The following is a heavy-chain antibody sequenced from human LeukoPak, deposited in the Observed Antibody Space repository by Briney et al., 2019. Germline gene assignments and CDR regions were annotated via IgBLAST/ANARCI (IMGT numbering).Heavy chain of an antibody. CDR3: ARKVVGATSVSYYYYGMDV. V-gene: IGHV3-30*03. J-gene: IGHJ6*02. CDR1: GLTFSGYD. CDR2: MSYGGQNE. Sequence: GGSLRLSCAASGLTFSGYDMHWVRQAPGKGPEWVAVMSYGGQNERYADSVKGRFTISRDNSKNTLYLQMNSLRAEDSAVYYCARKVVGATSVSYYYYGMDVWGQGTTVTVSS. D-gene: IGHD1-26*01.